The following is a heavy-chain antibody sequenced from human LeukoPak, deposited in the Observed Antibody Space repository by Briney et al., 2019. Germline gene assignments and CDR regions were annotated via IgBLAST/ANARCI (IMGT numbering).Heavy chain of an antibody. V-gene: IGHV1-2*02. CDR2: INPNSGGT. J-gene: IGHJ4*02. CDR1: GYTFTGYY. D-gene: IGHD6-6*01. CDR3: ARDLGSSSSQGSY. Sequence: GASVKVSCKASGYTFTGYYIHWVRQAPGQGLEWMGWINPNSGGTNYAQKFQGRVTMTRDTSISTAYMELSRLRSDDTAVYYCARDLGSSSSQGSYWGQGTLVTVSS.